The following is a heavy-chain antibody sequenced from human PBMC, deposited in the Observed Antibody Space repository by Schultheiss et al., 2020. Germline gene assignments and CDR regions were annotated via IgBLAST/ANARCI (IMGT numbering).Heavy chain of an antibody. V-gene: IGHV3-9*01. D-gene: IGHD3-10*01. CDR1: GFTFDDYA. CDR3: AKDSGSDNAY. CDR2: ISWNSGSI. J-gene: IGHJ4*02. Sequence: SLRLSCAASGFTFDDYAMHWVRQAPGKGLEWVSGISWNSGSIGYADSVKGRFTISRDNAKNSLYLQMNSLRAEDTALYYCAKDSGSDNAYWGQGTLVTVSS.